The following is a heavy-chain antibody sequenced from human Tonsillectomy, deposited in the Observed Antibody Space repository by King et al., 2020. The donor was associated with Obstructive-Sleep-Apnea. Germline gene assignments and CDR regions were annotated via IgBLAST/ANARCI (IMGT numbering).Heavy chain of an antibody. V-gene: IGHV6-1*01. D-gene: IGHD1-26*01. CDR3: ARDAGDGSYYLDYFDY. CDR2: TYYRVKWFN. Sequence: VQLQQSGPGLVNPSQTLSLTCAISRDSVSSNSAAWNWIRESPSRGLEWLGRTYYRVKWFNDYSESLKSRITINPDTSKKPFSLQLNSVTPEDTAVYYCARDAGDGSYYLDYFDYWGQGTLVTVSS. J-gene: IGHJ4*02. CDR1: RDSVSSNSAA.